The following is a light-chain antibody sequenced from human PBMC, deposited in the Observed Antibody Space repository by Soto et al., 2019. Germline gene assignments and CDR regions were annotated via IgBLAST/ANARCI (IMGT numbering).Light chain of an antibody. Sequence: PGEIATVSCSASQSVGGSSLAWYQQRPGQAPRLLIYDTSKRATGIPDRFSGSGSGTDFTLTISRLEPEDFAVYYCQQYQNSPRTFGQGTKVDIK. V-gene: IGKV3-20*01. CDR2: DTS. CDR3: QQYQNSPRT. J-gene: IGKJ1*01. CDR1: QSVGGSS.